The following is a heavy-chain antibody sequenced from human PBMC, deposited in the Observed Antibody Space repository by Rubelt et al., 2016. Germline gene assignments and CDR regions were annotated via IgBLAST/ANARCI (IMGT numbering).Heavy chain of an antibody. CDR3: ARDLRGGAGGGDAFDI. CDR2: INHSGST. D-gene: IGHD3-10*01. Sequence: DGLEWIGEINHSGSTNYNPSLKSRVTISVDTSKNQFSLKLSSVTAADTAVYYCARDLRGGAGGGDAFDIWGQGTMVTVSS. V-gene: IGHV4-34*01. J-gene: IGHJ3*02.